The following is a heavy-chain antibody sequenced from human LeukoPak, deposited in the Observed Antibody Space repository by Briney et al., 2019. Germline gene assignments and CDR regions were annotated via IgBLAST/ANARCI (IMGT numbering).Heavy chain of an antibody. CDR3: AKDRYYYGSGSTYFDY. CDR2: ISSSGGST. CDR1: GFTFSNYA. Sequence: GGSLRLSCAASGFTFSNYAMSRVRQAPGKGLEWVSAISSSGGSTYYADSVKGRVTISRDNSKKTLYVQMNSLRAEDTAVYYCAKDRYYYGSGSTYFDYWGQGTLVTVSS. D-gene: IGHD3-10*01. J-gene: IGHJ4*02. V-gene: IGHV3-23*01.